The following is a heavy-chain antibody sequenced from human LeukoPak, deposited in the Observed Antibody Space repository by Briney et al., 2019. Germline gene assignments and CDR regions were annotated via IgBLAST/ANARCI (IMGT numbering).Heavy chain of an antibody. V-gene: IGHV4-39*01. CDR2: IYYSGNT. CDR1: GGSISSSSYY. J-gene: IGHJ4*02. CDR3: GRQGRYSYGPIDY. D-gene: IGHD5-18*01. Sequence: PSETLSLTCTVSGGSISSSSYYWGWIRQPPGKGLEWIGSIYYSGNTYYNPSLKSRLTISVDTSKNQFSLKLSSVTAADTAVYYCGRQGRYSYGPIDYWGQEALVTVS.